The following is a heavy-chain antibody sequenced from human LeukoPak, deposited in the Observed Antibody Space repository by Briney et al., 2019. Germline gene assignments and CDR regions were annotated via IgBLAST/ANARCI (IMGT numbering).Heavy chain of an antibody. J-gene: IGHJ4*02. CDR2: IHLGNGNT. Sequence: ASVKVSCKAFGYTFTSYAMHWVRQAPGQRLEWMGWIHLGNGNTKYSQEFQGRVTMTRDTSTSTVYMELSSLRSEDTAVYYCASSYDSSGYFFDYCGQGTLVSVSS. CDR3: ASSYDSSGYFFDY. CDR1: GYTFTSYA. D-gene: IGHD3-22*01. V-gene: IGHV1-3*03.